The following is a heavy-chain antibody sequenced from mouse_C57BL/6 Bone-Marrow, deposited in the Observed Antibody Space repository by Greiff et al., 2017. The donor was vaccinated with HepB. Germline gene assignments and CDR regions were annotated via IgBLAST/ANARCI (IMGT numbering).Heavy chain of an antibody. V-gene: IGHV5-4*01. CDR3: ARDRPSSWFAY. Sequence: EVQLVESGGGLVKPGGSLKLSCAASGFTFSSYAMSWVRQTPEKRLEWVATISDGGSYTYYPDNVKGRFTISRDNAKNNLYLQMSHLKSEDTAMYYCARDRPSSWFAYWGQGTLVTASA. J-gene: IGHJ3*01. CDR2: ISDGGSYT. CDR1: GFTFSSYA.